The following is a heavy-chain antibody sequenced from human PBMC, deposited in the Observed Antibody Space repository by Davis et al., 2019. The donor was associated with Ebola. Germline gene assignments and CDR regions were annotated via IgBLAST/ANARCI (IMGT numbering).Heavy chain of an antibody. J-gene: IGHJ4*02. D-gene: IGHD3-9*01. CDR2: IHSSGTT. V-gene: IGHV4-59*01. CDR3: ALGYFGQDPLDF. Sequence: PSDTLSLTCTVSGGSISSDYWSWIRQPPGKGLEWIGYIHSSGTTNYNPSLKSRVTISVDTSKNQFSLKLSSVTAADTAVYYCALGYFGQDPLDFWGQGAMVTVSS. CDR1: GGSISSDY.